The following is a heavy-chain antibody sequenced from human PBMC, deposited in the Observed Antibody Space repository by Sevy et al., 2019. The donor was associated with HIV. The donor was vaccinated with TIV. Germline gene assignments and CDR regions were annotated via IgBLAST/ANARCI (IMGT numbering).Heavy chain of an antibody. CDR1: GFTFSTYD. Sequence: GGSLGLSCAASGFTFSTYDIHWVRQAPGKGLEWVAIISYDGNYREYADSVRGRFSMSRDNSKNTVYLQMNGLSIEDTAVYYCAKNRPPGGSYFSRHAMDVWGRGTTVTVSS. CDR3: AKNRPPGGSYFSRHAMDV. D-gene: IGHD3-16*01. J-gene: IGHJ6*02. V-gene: IGHV3-30*18. CDR2: ISYDGNYR.